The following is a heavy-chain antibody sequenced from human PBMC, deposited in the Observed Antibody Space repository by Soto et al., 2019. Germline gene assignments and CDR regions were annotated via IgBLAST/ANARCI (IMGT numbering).Heavy chain of an antibody. Sequence: ASVKVSCKASVFSVATTYCIHWVRRAPGQGLEWMGSINPNSGDTNYAQNFQGRVTMTRDTSISTAYMEVSSLTSDDTAVYYCGCRSGDPSAVVCCCGHRTVDPVSS. CDR1: VFSVATTYC. CDR3: GCRSGDPSAVVCC. V-gene: IGHV1-2*02. D-gene: IGHD2-21*01. J-gene: IGHJ4*01. CDR2: INPNSGDT.